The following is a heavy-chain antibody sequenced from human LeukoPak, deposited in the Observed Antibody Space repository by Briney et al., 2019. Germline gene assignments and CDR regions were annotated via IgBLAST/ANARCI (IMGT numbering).Heavy chain of an antibody. D-gene: IGHD1-7*01. J-gene: IGHJ6*02. CDR2: IYHSGST. Sequence: SETLSLTCIVSGGSISSSYWSWIRQPPGKGLEWIGYIYHSGSTYYNPSLKSRVTISVDRSKNQFSLKLSSVTAADTAVYYCARATGTTFGMDVWGQGTTVTVSS. CDR3: ARATGTTFGMDV. CDR1: GGSISSSY. V-gene: IGHV4-59*12.